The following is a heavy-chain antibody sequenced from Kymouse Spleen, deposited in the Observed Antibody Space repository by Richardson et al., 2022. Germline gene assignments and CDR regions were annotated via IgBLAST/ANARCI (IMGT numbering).Heavy chain of an antibody. CDR2: IYYSGST. D-gene: IGHD4-17*01. Sequence: QLQLQESGPGLVKPSETLSLTCTVSGGSISSSSYYWGWIRQPPGKGLEWIGSIYYSGSTYYNPSLKSRVTISVDTSKNQFSLKLSSVTAADTAVYYCARHRGDYVWFDPWGQGTLVTVSS. J-gene: IGHJ5*02. CDR1: GGSISSSSYY. CDR3: ARHRGDYVWFDP. V-gene: IGHV4-39*01.